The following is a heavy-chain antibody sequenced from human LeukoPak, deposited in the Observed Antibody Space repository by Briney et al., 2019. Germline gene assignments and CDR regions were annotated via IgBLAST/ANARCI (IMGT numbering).Heavy chain of an antibody. D-gene: IGHD6-13*01. CDR1: GFTFSSYS. J-gene: IGHJ3*02. V-gene: IGHV3-21*01. CDR3: ARDSEQQLVPGDAFDI. CDR2: ISSSSSYI. Sequence: GGSLRLSCAASGFTFSSYSMNWVRQAPGKGLEWVSSISSSSSYIYYADSVKGRFTISRDNAKNSLYLQMNSLRAEDTAVYYCARDSEQQLVPGDAFDIWGQGTMVTVSS.